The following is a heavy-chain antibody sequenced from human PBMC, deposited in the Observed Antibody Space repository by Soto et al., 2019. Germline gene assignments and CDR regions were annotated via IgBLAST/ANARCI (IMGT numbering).Heavy chain of an antibody. Sequence: ETLSLTCTVSGDSVNNNDXXXAWIRQPPGKGLEWVVTIFYSGTTYHNPSLKGRVTASVDRSENQFSLKLTSVTASDTAVYYCARLDFRSGYYGGRFDPWGQGTLVTVSS. V-gene: IGHV4-39*01. CDR2: IFYSGTT. D-gene: IGHD3-3*01. J-gene: IGHJ5*02. CDR3: ARLDFRSGYYGGRFDP. CDR1: GDSVNNNDXX.